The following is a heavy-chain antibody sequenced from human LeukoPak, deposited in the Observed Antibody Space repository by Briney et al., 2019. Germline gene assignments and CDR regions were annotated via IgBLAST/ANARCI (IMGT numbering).Heavy chain of an antibody. Sequence: SETLSLTCAVSGGSIRSTSYYWGWIRQPPGKGLEWIGSIYYSGSTYYNPSLKSRVTMSVDTSKNQFSLKLSSVTAADTALYYCAREGYIYYYASDYYFDYWGQGTLVTVSS. D-gene: IGHD3-10*01. CDR1: GGSIRSTSYY. CDR2: IYYSGST. J-gene: IGHJ4*02. CDR3: AREGYIYYYASDYYFDY. V-gene: IGHV4-39*07.